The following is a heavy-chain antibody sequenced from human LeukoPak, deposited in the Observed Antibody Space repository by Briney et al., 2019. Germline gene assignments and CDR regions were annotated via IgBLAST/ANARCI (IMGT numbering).Heavy chain of an antibody. V-gene: IGHV1-46*01. CDR2: INPSGGST. J-gene: IGHJ6*02. Sequence: ASVKVSCKASGYTFTSYYMHWVRQAPGQGLEWMGIINPSGGSTSYAQKFQGRVTMTRDTSTSTVYMELSSLRSEDTAVYYCAREESGSYYHYYYYYGVDVWGQGTTVTVSS. D-gene: IGHD1-26*01. CDR3: AREESGSYYHYYYYYGVDV. CDR1: GYTFTSYY.